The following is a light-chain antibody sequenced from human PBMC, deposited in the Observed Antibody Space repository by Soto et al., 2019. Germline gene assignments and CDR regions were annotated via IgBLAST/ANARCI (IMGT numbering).Light chain of an antibody. Sequence: EIVLKQSPGTLSLSTGERATLSCRASQSVTNNYLAWFQQKPGQAPRLLMYGASSRATGIPDRFSGSGSGTDFTLTITRLEPEDFAVYYCQQYASSRTFGQGTNVDIK. J-gene: IGKJ1*01. CDR3: QQYASSRT. V-gene: IGKV3-20*01. CDR2: GAS. CDR1: QSVTNNY.